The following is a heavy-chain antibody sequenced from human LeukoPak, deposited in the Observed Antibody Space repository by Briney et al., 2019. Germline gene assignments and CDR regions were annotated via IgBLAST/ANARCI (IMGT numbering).Heavy chain of an antibody. CDR2: ISYDGSNK. J-gene: IGHJ3*02. D-gene: IGHD3-22*01. CDR3: ARECYAPYYYDSSGYYSDAFDI. Sequence: PGGSLRLSCAASGFTFSSYAMNWVRQAPGKGLEWVAVISYDGSNKYYADSVKGRFTISRDNSKNTLYLQMNSLRAEDTAVYYCARECYAPYYYDSSGYYSDAFDIWGQGTMVTVSS. V-gene: IGHV3-30-3*01. CDR1: GFTFSSYA.